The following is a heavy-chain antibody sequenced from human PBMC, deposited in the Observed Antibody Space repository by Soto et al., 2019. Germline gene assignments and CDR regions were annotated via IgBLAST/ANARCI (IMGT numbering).Heavy chain of an antibody. CDR1: SDTFTSYY. J-gene: IGHJ5*02. CDR2: INPHGGST. Sequence: AAXXVSCKSPSDTFTSYYINSVRQAPVQGLEWIGVINPHGGSTVYAQKFQGRVTMNRDTSSSTVYMELSSLRSEDTAVYYCARSSGGNFGIIIEGTNWFDPWGQGTLGTVSS. D-gene: IGHD1-26*01. V-gene: IGHV1-46*01. CDR3: ARSSGGNFGIIIEGTNWFDP.